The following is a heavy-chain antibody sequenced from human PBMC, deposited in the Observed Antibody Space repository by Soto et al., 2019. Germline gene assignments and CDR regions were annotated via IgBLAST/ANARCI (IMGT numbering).Heavy chain of an antibody. V-gene: IGHV1-69*02. CDR2: IIPILGIA. Sequence: QVQLVQSGAEVKKPGSSVKVSCTASGGTFSSYTISWVRQAPGQGLEWMGRIIPILGIANYAQKFQGRVTITADKSTSTAYMEMSSLRSADTAVYYCARGMQNPNYYYGMDVWGQGTTVTVSS. CDR1: GGTFSSYT. CDR3: ARGMQNPNYYYGMDV. J-gene: IGHJ6*02.